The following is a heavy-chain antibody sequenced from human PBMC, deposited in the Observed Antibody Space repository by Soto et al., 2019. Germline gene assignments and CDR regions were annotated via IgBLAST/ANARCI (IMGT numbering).Heavy chain of an antibody. CDR1: GYTLTELS. Sequence: ASVKVSCKVSGYTLTELSMHWVRQAPGKGLEWMGGFDPEDGETIYAQKFQGRVTMTEDTSTDTAYMELSSPRSEDTAVYYCATLTPVTTSYFDYWGQGTLVTVSS. CDR3: ATLTPVTTSYFDY. D-gene: IGHD4-17*01. CDR2: FDPEDGET. J-gene: IGHJ4*02. V-gene: IGHV1-24*01.